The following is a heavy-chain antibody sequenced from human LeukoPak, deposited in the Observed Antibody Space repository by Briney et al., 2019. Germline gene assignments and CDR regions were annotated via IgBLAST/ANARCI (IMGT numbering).Heavy chain of an antibody. CDR3: ARLRRPIEYYYYYYGMDG. Sequence: SETLSLTCTVSGGSISPYYWSWIRQPPGKGLEWIGYIYYSGSTNYNPSLKSRVTISVDTSKNQFSLKLSSVTAADTAVYYCARLRRPIEYYYYYYGMDGWGQGTTVTVSS. V-gene: IGHV4-59*01. J-gene: IGHJ6*02. CDR1: GGSISPYY. CDR2: IYYSGST.